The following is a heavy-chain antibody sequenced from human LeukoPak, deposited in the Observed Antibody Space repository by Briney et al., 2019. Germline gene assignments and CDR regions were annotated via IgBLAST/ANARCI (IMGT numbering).Heavy chain of an antibody. J-gene: IGHJ5*02. D-gene: IGHD3-22*01. Sequence: ASVKASCKASGYTFTSYGISWVRQAPGQGLEWMGWISAYNGNTNYAQKLQGRVTMTTDTSTSTAYMELRSLRSDDTAVYYCARVDPFGADQYYYDSSGYYYAWGQGTLVTVSS. CDR3: ARVDPFGADQYYYDSSGYYYA. CDR2: ISAYNGNT. V-gene: IGHV1-18*01. CDR1: GYTFTSYG.